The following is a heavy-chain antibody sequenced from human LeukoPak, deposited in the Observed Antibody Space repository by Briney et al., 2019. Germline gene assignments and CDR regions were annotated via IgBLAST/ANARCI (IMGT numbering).Heavy chain of an antibody. CDR1: GGSISNSHYY. CDR2: IYYSGST. D-gene: IGHD3-9*01. V-gene: IGHV4-59*08. J-gene: IGHJ3*02. Sequence: SETLSLTCTVSGGSISNSHYYWSWIRQPPGKGLEWIGYIYYSGSTNYNPSLKSRVTISVDTSKNQFSLKLSSVTAADTAVYYCARSIYPSGLRYFDWLPTAFDIWGQGTMVTVSP. CDR3: ARSIYPSGLRYFDWLPTAFDI.